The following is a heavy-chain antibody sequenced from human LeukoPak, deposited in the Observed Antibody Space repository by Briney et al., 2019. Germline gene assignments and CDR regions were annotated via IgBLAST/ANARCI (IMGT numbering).Heavy chain of an antibody. CDR2: INPNSGDT. CDR1: GYTFTGFY. Sequence: ASVTVSCKGSGYTFTGFYTHWVRQAPGQGLEWVGWINPNSGDTHYAQNFQGRVTMTRDTSISTASMDLSRLRSDDTAVYYCARAPKNDAYDIWGRGTMVTVSS. V-gene: IGHV1-2*02. CDR3: ARAPKNDAYDI. J-gene: IGHJ3*02.